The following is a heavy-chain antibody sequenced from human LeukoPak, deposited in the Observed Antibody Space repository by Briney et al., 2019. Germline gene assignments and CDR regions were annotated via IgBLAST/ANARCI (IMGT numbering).Heavy chain of an antibody. CDR3: AKGPAATNDAFDI. J-gene: IGHJ3*02. V-gene: IGHV3-53*05. CDR1: GFAVSSNY. D-gene: IGHD2-2*01. Sequence: GGSLRLSCAASGFAVSSNYMSWVRQAPGKGLEWVSTISGSGGNTYYADSVKGRFTISRDNSKNTLYLQMNSLRAEDTAVYYCAKGPAATNDAFDIWGQGTMVTVSS. CDR2: ISGSGGNT.